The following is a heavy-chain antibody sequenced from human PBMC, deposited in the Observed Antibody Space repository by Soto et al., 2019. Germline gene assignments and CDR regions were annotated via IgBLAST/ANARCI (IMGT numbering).Heavy chain of an antibody. Sequence: GGSLRLSCAASGLTFNRYWMHWVRHAPGKGLVWVSHINTDGSNTNYADSVRGRFTISRDNSKNTIFLHMDSLRAEDTAVYYCAKDRNYPRDQFHYWGQGTLVTVSS. D-gene: IGHD1-7*01. CDR2: INTDGSNT. V-gene: IGHV3-74*01. CDR1: GLTFNRYW. CDR3: AKDRNYPRDQFHY. J-gene: IGHJ4*02.